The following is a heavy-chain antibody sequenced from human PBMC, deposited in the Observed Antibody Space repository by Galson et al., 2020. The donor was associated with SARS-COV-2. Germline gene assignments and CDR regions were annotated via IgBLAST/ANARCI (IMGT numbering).Heavy chain of an antibody. J-gene: IGHJ4*02. V-gene: IGHV1-69*13. CDR1: RRTFSSSA. CDR3: ARDPKEYYYGSGSYYSLGFGFDY. D-gene: IGHD3-10*01. Sequence: SVKVPCKAYRRTFSSSAISWVRQAHGQGLDWMGGILPIFGTAQSAQTFHGRVTLTADESTSTAYMELSSLRSEDTAVYYCARDPKEYYYGSGSYYSLGFGFDYWGQGTLVTVSS. CDR2: ILPIFGTA.